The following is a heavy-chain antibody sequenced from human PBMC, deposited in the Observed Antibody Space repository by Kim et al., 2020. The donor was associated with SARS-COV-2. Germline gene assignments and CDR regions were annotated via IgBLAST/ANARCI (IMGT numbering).Heavy chain of an antibody. Sequence: SETLSLTCTVSGGSISSSSYYWGWIRQPPGKGLEWIGSIYYSGSTYYNPSLKSRVTISVDTSKNQFSLKLSSVTAADTAVYYCARDSITNVYWGQGTLVTVSS. CDR2: IYYSGST. CDR1: GGSISSSSYY. D-gene: IGHD3-10*01. V-gene: IGHV4-39*07. CDR3: ARDSITNVY. J-gene: IGHJ4*02.